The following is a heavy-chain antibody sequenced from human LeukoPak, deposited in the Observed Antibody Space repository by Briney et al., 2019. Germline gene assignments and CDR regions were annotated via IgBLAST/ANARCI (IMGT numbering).Heavy chain of an antibody. CDR1: GFTFSTYS. V-gene: IGHV3-48*02. CDR3: ARDSYGSSGYYYVSDY. D-gene: IGHD3-22*01. Sequence: GGSLRLSCAASGFTFSTYSMNWVRQAPGKGLEWVSYISYSSSAIYYADSVKGRFTISRDNAKNSLSLQMNRLRDEDTAVYYCARDSYGSSGYYYVSDYWGQGTLVTVSS. J-gene: IGHJ4*02. CDR2: ISYSSSAI.